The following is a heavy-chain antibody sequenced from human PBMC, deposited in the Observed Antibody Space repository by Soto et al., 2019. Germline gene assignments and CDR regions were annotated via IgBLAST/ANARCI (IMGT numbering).Heavy chain of an antibody. CDR2: INPSGGSA. D-gene: IGHD3-10*01. Sequence: GASVKVSCKASGYTFSSYYMHWVRQAPGQGLEWMGVINPSGGSATYAQKFQGRVTITRDTSTSTVYMEMSSLRSEDKAVYYCAREGITLVRGGINYYGMD. CDR1: GYTFSSYY. V-gene: IGHV1-46*01. J-gene: IGHJ6*01. CDR3: AREGITLVRGGINYYGMD.